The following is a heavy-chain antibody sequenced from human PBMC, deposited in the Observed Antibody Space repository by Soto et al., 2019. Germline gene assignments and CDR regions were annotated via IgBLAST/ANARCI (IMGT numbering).Heavy chain of an antibody. D-gene: IGHD6-13*01. CDR1: GFSLSTSGVG. CDR2: IYWDDDK. Sequence: SGPTLVNPTQTLTLTCTFSGFSLSTSGVGVGWIRQPPGKALEWLTLIYWDDDKRYSPSLKSRLTITRDTSKNQVVLTMTNMDPVDTATYYCAHRHYSSSGLNALSLYNWFNPWGQETLVTVSS. CDR3: AHRHYSSSGLNALSLYNWFNP. J-gene: IGHJ5*02. V-gene: IGHV2-5*02.